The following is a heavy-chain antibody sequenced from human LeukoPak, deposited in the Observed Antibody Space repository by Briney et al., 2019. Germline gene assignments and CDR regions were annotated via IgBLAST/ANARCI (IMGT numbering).Heavy chain of an antibody. D-gene: IGHD1-26*01. J-gene: IGHJ4*02. Sequence: PGGSLRLSCAASGFTFSSYGMHRVRQAPGKGLEWVAFIRYDGSNKYYADSVKGRFTISRDNSKNTLYLQMNSLRAEDTAVYYCAKDALRELPQGDYWGQGTLVTVSS. V-gene: IGHV3-30*02. CDR2: IRYDGSNK. CDR3: AKDALRELPQGDY. CDR1: GFTFSSYG.